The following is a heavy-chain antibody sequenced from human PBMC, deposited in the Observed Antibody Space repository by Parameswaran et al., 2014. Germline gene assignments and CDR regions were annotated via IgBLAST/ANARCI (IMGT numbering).Heavy chain of an antibody. D-gene: IGHD3-9*01. V-gene: IGHV6-1*01. CDR2: TYYRSKWYN. CDR3: ARGLVRDYTNDY. Sequence: WIRQSPSRGLEWLGRTYYRSKWYNDYAVSVKSRITINPDTSKNQFSLQLNSVTPEDTAVYYCARGLVRDYTNDYWGQGTLVTVSS. J-gene: IGHJ4*02.